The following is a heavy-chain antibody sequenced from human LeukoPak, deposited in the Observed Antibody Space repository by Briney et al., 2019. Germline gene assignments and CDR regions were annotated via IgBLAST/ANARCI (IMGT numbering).Heavy chain of an antibody. D-gene: IGHD3-10*01. CDR2: IYPGDSDT. CDR3: ARQTIPDYYGSGSYYDG. Sequence: GESLKISRKGSGYSFTSYWIGWVRQMPGKGLEWMGIIYPGDSDTRYSPSFQGQVTISADKSISTAYLQWSSLKATDTAMYYCARQTIPDYYGSGSYYDGWGQGTLVTVSS. J-gene: IGHJ4*02. V-gene: IGHV5-51*01. CDR1: GYSFTSYW.